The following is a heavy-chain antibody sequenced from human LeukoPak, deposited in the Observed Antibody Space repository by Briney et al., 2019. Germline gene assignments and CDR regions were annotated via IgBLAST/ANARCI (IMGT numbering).Heavy chain of an antibody. CDR2: ISSSGSTI. CDR3: ARDDGSGTTHYYYGMDV. Sequence: GGSLRLSCAASGFTFSSYEMSWVRQAPGKGLEWVSYISSSGSTIYYADSVKGRFTISRDNAKNSLYLQMNSLRAEDTAVYYCARDDGSGTTHYYYGMDVWGQGTTVTVSS. V-gene: IGHV3-48*03. CDR1: GFTFSSYE. D-gene: IGHD1-26*01. J-gene: IGHJ6*02.